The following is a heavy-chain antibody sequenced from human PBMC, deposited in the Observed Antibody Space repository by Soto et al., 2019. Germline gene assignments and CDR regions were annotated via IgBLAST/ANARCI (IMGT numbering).Heavy chain of an antibody. J-gene: IGHJ4*02. V-gene: IGHV4-59*01. D-gene: IGHD3-3*01. Sequence: SETLSLTCTASGGSISSYYWSWIRQPPGKGLEWIGYIYYSGSTNYNPSLKRRVTISVDTSKNQFSLKLSSVTAADTAVYYCARSFEVVTFDYWGQGTLVTVSS. CDR3: ARSFEVVTFDY. CDR1: GGSISSYY. CDR2: IYYSGST.